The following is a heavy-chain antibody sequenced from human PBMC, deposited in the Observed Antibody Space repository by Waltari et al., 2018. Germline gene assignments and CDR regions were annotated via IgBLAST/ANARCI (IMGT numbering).Heavy chain of an antibody. D-gene: IGHD3-16*01. CDR3: ARGEVWY. J-gene: IGHJ4*02. CDR2: ISGSGGSGGNT. CDR1: GFTFSSYA. Sequence: EVQLLQSGGGLVQPGGSLRLSCAVSGFTFSSYAMTWVRQAPGKGLEWVSGISGSGGSGGNTYYADSVKGRFTISRDNAKNSLYLQMNSLRAEDTAVYYCARGEVWYWGQGTLVTVSS. V-gene: IGHV3-23*01.